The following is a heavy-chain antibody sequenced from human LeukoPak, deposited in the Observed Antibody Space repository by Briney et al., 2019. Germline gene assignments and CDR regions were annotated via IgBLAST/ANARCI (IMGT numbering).Heavy chain of an antibody. V-gene: IGHV5-51*01. J-gene: IGHJ6*03. CDR3: ARSLLGYSSSWSYYYYYYMDV. CDR2: IYSGDSDT. CDR1: GYSFTSYW. Sequence: GESLKISCKGSGYSFTSYWIGWVRQMPGKGLGWMGIIYSGDSDTRYSPSFQGQVTISADKSISTAYLQWSSLKASDTAMYYCARSLLGYSSSWSYYYYYYMDVWGKGTTVTVSS. D-gene: IGHD6-13*01.